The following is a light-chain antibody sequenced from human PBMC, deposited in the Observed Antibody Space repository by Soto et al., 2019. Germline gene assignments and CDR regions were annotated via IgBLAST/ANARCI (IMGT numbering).Light chain of an antibody. CDR2: DAS. CDR3: QQYNSYSQT. CDR1: QSISSW. J-gene: IGKJ1*01. Sequence: DIQMTQSPSTLSASVGDRVTITCRANQSISSWLAWYQQKPGKAPKLLIYDASSLESGVPSRFSGSGSGTEFTLTISSLQPDDFATYYCQQYNSYSQTFGQGTKVDI. V-gene: IGKV1-5*01.